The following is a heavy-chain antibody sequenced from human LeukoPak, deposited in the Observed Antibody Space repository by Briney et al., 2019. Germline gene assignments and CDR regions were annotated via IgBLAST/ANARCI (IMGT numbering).Heavy chain of an antibody. CDR1: DGSISTFY. CDR2: IYYNGNT. CDR3: ARTTRYCSGGSCYGAVENFDY. V-gene: IGHV4-59*01. J-gene: IGHJ4*02. Sequence: KSSETLSLTCTVSDGSISTFYWSWIRQPPGKGLEWIGYIYYNGNTKYNPSLKSRVTISVDTPRNQFSLKVTSVTAADTAVYYCARTTRYCSGGSCYGAVENFDYWGQGTLVSVSS. D-gene: IGHD2-15*01.